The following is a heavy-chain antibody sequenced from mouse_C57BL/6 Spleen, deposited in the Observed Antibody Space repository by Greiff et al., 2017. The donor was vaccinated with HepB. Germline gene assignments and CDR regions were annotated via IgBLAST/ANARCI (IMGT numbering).Heavy chain of an antibody. CDR3: ARGMVTTGFAY. D-gene: IGHD2-2*01. CDR2: IYPGSGNT. J-gene: IGHJ3*01. V-gene: IGHV1-76*01. CDR1: GYTFTDYY. Sequence: QVQLKQSGAELVRPGASVKLSCKASGYTFTDYYINWVKQRPGQGLEWIARIYPGSGNTYYNEKFKGKATLTAEKSSSTAYMQLSSLTSEDSAVYFCARGMVTTGFAYWGQGTLVTVSA.